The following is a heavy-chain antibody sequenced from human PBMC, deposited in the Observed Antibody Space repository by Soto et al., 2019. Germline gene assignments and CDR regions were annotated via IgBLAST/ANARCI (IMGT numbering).Heavy chain of an antibody. CDR2: ITDSGTGT. CDR3: AKGLINGRWYAED. CDR1: GCTFSSCV. D-gene: IGHD6-13*01. V-gene: IGHV3-23*01. J-gene: IGHJ4*02. Sequence: EVHLLESGGGLVHPGECLRLSCGASGCTFSSCVMTWVRQAPGKGLEWVSCITDSGTGTYYADSVKGRFTISRDNSKNTMYLQMNNLRAEDTGVYYCAKGLINGRWYAEDWGQGTLVTVSS.